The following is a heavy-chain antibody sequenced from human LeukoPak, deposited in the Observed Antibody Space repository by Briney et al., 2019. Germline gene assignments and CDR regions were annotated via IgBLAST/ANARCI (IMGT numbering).Heavy chain of an antibody. CDR3: ARGPYSTSPHFDY. Sequence: GASVKVSCKASGYSFTGYYMHWVRQAPGQGLEWMGWINPNSGGTHYAQKFQGRVTMTRDTSISTAYMELSSLRSADTALYYCARGPYSTSPHFDYWGQGTLVTVSS. J-gene: IGHJ4*02. V-gene: IGHV1-2*02. D-gene: IGHD6-6*01. CDR1: GYSFTGYY. CDR2: INPNSGGT.